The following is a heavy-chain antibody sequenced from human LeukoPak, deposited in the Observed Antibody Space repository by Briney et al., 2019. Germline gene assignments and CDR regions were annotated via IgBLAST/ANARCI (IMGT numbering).Heavy chain of an antibody. CDR3: AVTGYYFDY. Sequence: ASVKVSCKTSGYTFTAYGITWVRQAPGQGLEWMGGIIPIFGTANYAQKFQGRVTITADESTSTAYMELSGLRSEDTAVYYCAVTGYYFDYWGQGTLVTVSS. CDR1: GYTFTAYG. J-gene: IGHJ4*02. V-gene: IGHV1-69*13. CDR2: IIPIFGTA.